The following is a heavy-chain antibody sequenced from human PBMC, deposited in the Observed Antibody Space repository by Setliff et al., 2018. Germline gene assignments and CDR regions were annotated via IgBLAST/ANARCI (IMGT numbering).Heavy chain of an antibody. Sequence: GGSLRLSCAASRFTFSFFTMAWFRQAPGKGLEWVSSISGDSSYIYYVDSVKGRFTVSRDNARKILYLRMQSPRAEDTAVYYCARDGGSSWYEGNWFDPWGQGTLVTVSS. CDR1: RFTFSFFT. CDR2: ISGDSSYI. D-gene: IGHD6-13*01. J-gene: IGHJ5*02. V-gene: IGHV3-21*01. CDR3: ARDGGSSWYEGNWFDP.